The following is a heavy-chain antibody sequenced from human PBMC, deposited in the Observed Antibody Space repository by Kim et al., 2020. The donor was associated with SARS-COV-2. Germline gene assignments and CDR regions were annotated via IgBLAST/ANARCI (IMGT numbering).Heavy chain of an antibody. D-gene: IGHD3-10*01. V-gene: IGHV5-51*01. Sequence: GESLKISCKASGYTFTSYWIGWVRQMPGKRLESMGIIFPGDSDTRYSPSIQGQVTISVDKSINTAFLQWNSLEATDTARYYCGRRNYGSGSYSFDYWGQGNLVTVS. J-gene: IGHJ4*02. CDR1: GYTFTSYW. CDR2: IFPGDSDT. CDR3: GRRNYGSGSYSFDY.